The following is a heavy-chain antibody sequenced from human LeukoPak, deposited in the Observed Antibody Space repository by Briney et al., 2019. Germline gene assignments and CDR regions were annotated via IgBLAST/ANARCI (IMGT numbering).Heavy chain of an antibody. D-gene: IGHD6-25*01. J-gene: IGHJ4*02. Sequence: SQTLSLTCTVSGGSISSGGYYWSWIRQPPGKGLEWIGYIYHSGSTYYNPSLKSRVTMSVDRSKNQFSLKLTSVTAADTAVYYCATSVIAAAGLYFDYWGQGTLVTVSS. CDR3: ATSVIAAAGLYFDY. CDR2: IYHSGST. V-gene: IGHV4-30-2*01. CDR1: GGSISSGGYY.